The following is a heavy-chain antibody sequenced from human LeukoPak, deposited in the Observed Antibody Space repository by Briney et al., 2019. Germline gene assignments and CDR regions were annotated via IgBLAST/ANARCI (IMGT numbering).Heavy chain of an antibody. J-gene: IGHJ5*02. CDR1: RYTFTTYD. CDR3: ARVWCSSTNCLNGWFDP. CDR2: MNPNSGNI. Sequence: GASVKVSCTASRYTFTTYDINWVRQAAGQGLEWMGWMNPNSGNIVYAQKFQGRVTMTRNTSISTAYMELSSLRSEDTAVYYCARVWCSSTNCLNGWFDPWGQGTLVTVSS. V-gene: IGHV1-8*02. D-gene: IGHD2-2*01.